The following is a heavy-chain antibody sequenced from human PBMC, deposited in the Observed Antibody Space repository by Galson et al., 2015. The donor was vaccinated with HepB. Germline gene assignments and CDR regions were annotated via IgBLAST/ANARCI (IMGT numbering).Heavy chain of an antibody. CDR2: IYRGGNA. D-gene: IGHD3-10*01. CDR1: GFTVASNY. V-gene: IGHV3-53*01. Sequence: SLRLSCAASGFTVASNYMSWVRQAPGKGLEWVSVIYRGGNAYYADSVKGRFTISRDNSKNTLFLQMDSLRAEDTAVYYCARSGFGEFYFDHWGQGVLVIVSS. CDR3: ARSGFGEFYFDH. J-gene: IGHJ4*02.